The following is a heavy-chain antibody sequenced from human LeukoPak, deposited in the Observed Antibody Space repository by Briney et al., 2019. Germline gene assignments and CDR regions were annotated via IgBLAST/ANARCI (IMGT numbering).Heavy chain of an antibody. J-gene: IGHJ4*02. V-gene: IGHV3-23*01. Sequence: GGSLRLSCAASGFTFSDYYMTWIRQAPGKGLEWVSGISGSGGGTYYADSVKGRFTISRDDSKNTLYLQMNSLRVEDTAVYYCAKDRGRTWVQVANWGQGTLVTVSS. CDR2: ISGSGGGT. CDR3: AKDRGRTWVQVAN. D-gene: IGHD2-15*01. CDR1: GFTFSDYY.